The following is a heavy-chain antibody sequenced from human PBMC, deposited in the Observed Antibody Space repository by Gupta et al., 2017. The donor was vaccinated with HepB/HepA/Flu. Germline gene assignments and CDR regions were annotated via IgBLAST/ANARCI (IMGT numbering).Heavy chain of an antibody. D-gene: IGHD7-27*01. J-gene: IGHJ5*02. Sequence: VQLVESGGGLVKPGGSLRLSCVVSGFTLSIDSMNWVRQAPGKGLEWVASISGSSSYILYADAGRGRFTISRDKAKNSLYMQMERVGAGGTAVYYCAKDENRAKWGLISAPGGQGTMVTVYS. CDR1: GFTLSIDS. CDR3: AKDENRAKWGLISAP. CDR2: ISGSSSYI. V-gene: IGHV3-21*02.